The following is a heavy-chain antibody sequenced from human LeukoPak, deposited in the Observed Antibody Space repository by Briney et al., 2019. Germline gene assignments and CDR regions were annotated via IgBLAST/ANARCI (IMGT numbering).Heavy chain of an antibody. CDR2: GDSSGNT. Sequence: SETLSLTCTVSGGSMGSGIYYWDWIRQTPGKGLEWIGSGDSSGNTYYTPSLKSRVTLSVDPSKNQISLKLNSVTAADTGLYYCARHELTGFSSAHWFDPWGQGTLVTVSS. CDR1: GGSMGSGIYY. CDR3: ARHELTGFSSAHWFDP. J-gene: IGHJ5*02. D-gene: IGHD6-25*01. V-gene: IGHV4-39*01.